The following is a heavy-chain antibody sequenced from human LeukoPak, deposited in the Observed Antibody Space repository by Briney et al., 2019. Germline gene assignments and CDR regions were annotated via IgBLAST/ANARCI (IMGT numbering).Heavy chain of an antibody. V-gene: IGHV1-46*01. Sequence: ASVKVSCKASGYTFTSYYMHWVRQAPGQGLEWMGIINPSGGSTSYAQKFQGRVTMTRGTSTSTVYMELSSLRSEDTAVYYCARVSGNYDSSGYYYGYFQHWGQGTLVTVSS. CDR3: ARVSGNYDSSGYYYGYFQH. CDR2: INPSGGST. J-gene: IGHJ1*01. D-gene: IGHD3-22*01. CDR1: GYTFTSYY.